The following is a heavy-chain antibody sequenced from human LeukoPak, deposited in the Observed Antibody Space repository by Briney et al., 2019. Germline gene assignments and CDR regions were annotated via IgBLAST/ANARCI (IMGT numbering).Heavy chain of an antibody. V-gene: IGHV4-34*01. D-gene: IGHD1-26*01. CDR2: INHSGST. J-gene: IGHJ4*02. Sequence: SETLSLTCAVYGGSFSGYYWSWIRQPPGKGLEWIGEINHSGSTNYNPSLKSRVTISVDTSKNQFSLKLSSVTAADTAVYYCARHGRIGVGAKTRHIDYWGQGTLVTVSS. CDR1: GGSFSGYY. CDR3: ARHGRIGVGAKTRHIDY.